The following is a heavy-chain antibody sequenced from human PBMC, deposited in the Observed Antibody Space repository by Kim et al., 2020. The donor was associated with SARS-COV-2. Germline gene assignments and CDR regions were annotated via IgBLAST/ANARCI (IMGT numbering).Heavy chain of an antibody. D-gene: IGHD1-26*01. V-gene: IGHV3-23*01. CDR2: ISGSGGST. Sequence: GGSLRLSCAASGFTFSSYAMSWVRQAPGKGLEWVSAISGSGGSTYYADSVKGRFTISRDNSKNTLYLQMNSLRAEDTAVYYCAKDRYEWELRGDAFDIWGQGTMVTVSS. CDR3: AKDRYEWELRGDAFDI. J-gene: IGHJ3*02. CDR1: GFTFSSYA.